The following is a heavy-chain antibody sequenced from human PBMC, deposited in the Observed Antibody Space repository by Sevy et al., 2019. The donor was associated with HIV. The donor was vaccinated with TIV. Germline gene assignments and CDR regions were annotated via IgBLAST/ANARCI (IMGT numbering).Heavy chain of an antibody. CDR3: ARAGGPSGYDSYYYYGMDV. CDR2: ISSIGSTI. D-gene: IGHD5-12*01. J-gene: IGHJ6*02. Sequence: GGSLRLSCAASGFTFSDYYMSWIRQAPGKGLEWVSYISSIGSTIYYADSVKGRFSITRDNAKNSLYLQMKSLRAEDTAVYYCARAGGPSGYDSYYYYGMDVWGQGTTVNVSS. V-gene: IGHV3-11*01. CDR1: GFTFSDYY.